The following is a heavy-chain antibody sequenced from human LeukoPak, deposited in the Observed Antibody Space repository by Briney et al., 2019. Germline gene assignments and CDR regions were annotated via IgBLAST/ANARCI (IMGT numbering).Heavy chain of an antibody. V-gene: IGHV3-53*01. D-gene: IGHD2-2*01. CDR1: GFTVSTYY. Sequence: GGSLRLSCAASGFTVSTYYMTWVGQAPGKGLECVSVIYSGGSIYYADSVKGRFTVSRDNSKNTLYLQMNSLRAEDTAMYYCARGLGYCTSTTCLLPFDYWGQGTLVTVSS. CDR3: ARGLGYCTSTTCLLPFDY. CDR2: IYSGGSI. J-gene: IGHJ4*02.